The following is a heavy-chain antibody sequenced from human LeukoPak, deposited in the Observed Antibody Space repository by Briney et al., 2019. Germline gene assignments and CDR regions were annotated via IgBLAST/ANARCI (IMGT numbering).Heavy chain of an antibody. D-gene: IGHD2-2*01. CDR1: GFTFTSYG. J-gene: IGHJ6*02. Sequence: TGGSLRLSCAASGFTFTSYGISWVRQAPGQGLEWMGWISAYNGNTNYAQKLQGRVTMTTDTSTSTAYMELRSLRSDDTAVYYCARDSMCSSTSCYYYYYYGIDVWGQGTTVTVSS. CDR3: ARDSMCSSTSCYYYYYYGIDV. CDR2: ISAYNGNT. V-gene: IGHV1-18*01.